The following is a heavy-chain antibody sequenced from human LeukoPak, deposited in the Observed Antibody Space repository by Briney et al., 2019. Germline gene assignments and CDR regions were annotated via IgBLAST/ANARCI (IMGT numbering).Heavy chain of an antibody. CDR1: GFSFSTYG. J-gene: IGHJ6*03. CDR3: AKAPQYCSGGSCYPGDYYYYMDV. CDR2: ISGSGGST. Sequence: GGTLRLSCAASGFSFSTYGMSWVRQPPGKGLEWVSSISGSGGSTYYPDSVKGRFTVSRDNSKNTLYLQMNSLRAEDTAVYYCAKAPQYCSGGSCYPGDYYYYMDVWGKGTAVTISS. V-gene: IGHV3-23*01. D-gene: IGHD2-15*01.